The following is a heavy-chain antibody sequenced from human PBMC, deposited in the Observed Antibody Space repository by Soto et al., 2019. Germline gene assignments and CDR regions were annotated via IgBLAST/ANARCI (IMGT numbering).Heavy chain of an antibody. CDR2: IYYSGST. CDR3: ARDGGRAVDGRVGVWFDP. D-gene: IGHD6-19*01. Sequence: QVQLQESGPGLVKPSQTLSLTCTVSGGSISSGGYYWSWIRQHPGKGLEWIGYIYYSGSTYYNPSRSRRVTVAVATAKNQFSLKLSSVTAADTAVYYCARDGGRAVDGRVGVWFDPWGQGTLVTVSS. CDR1: GGSISSGGYY. V-gene: IGHV4-31*03. J-gene: IGHJ5*02.